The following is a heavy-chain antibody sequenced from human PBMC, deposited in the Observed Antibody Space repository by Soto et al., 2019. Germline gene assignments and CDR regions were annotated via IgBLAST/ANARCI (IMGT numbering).Heavy chain of an antibody. V-gene: IGHV4-59*08. CDR1: GGSLSNYY. D-gene: IGHD5-18*01. CDR2: MFNGGSA. CDR3: ARHGAIYSNSWYDFDY. J-gene: IGHJ4*02. Sequence: SETLSLTCTVSGGSLSNYYWSWIRQPPGKGLEWVGYMFNGGSANYNPSLKSRVAISVDMSQNQFSLKFTSVTAADTAVYYCARHGAIYSNSWYDFDYWGQGTLVTVS.